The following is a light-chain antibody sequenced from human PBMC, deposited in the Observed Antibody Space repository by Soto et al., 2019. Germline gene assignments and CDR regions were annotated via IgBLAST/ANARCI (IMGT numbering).Light chain of an antibody. CDR3: QHRSNWLA. J-gene: IGKJ4*01. V-gene: IGKV3-11*01. CDR2: DAS. CDR1: QSVSSY. Sequence: EIVLTQSPATLSLSPGERATLSCRASQSVSSYLAWYQQKPGQAPRLLIYDASNRATGIPARFSGSGSGTDFTLTINSLEPEDSAVYYCQHRSNWLAFGGGTKVEIK.